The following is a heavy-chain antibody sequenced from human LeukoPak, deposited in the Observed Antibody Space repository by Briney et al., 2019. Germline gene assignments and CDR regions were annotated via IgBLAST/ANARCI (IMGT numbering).Heavy chain of an antibody. Sequence: NLGESLKISCKGSGYSFTSYWIGWVRQMPGKGLEWMGIIYPGDSDTRYSPSFQGQVTISADKSISTAYLQWSSLKASDTAMYYCARHVATTDIVVVPAAINWFDPWGQGTLVTVSS. J-gene: IGHJ5*02. CDR1: GYSFTSYW. CDR3: ARHVATTDIVVVPAAINWFDP. D-gene: IGHD2-2*02. CDR2: IYPGDSDT. V-gene: IGHV5-51*01.